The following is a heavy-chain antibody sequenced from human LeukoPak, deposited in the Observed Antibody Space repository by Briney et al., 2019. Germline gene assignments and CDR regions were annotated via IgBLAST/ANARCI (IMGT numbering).Heavy chain of an antibody. Sequence: GGSLRLSCAASGVTLSTYAMNWVRQAPGKGLEWISYINSDIYSNTIYYADTVKGRFTISRDNGKNSLYLQMNSLRDEDTAVYYCARDRDYAFDYWGQGTLVTVSS. V-gene: IGHV3-48*02. CDR1: GVTLSTYA. J-gene: IGHJ4*02. D-gene: IGHD4-17*01. CDR2: INSDIYSNTI. CDR3: ARDRDYAFDY.